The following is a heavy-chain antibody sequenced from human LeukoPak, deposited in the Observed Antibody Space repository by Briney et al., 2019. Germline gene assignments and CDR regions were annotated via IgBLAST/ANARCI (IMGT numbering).Heavy chain of an antibody. CDR2: ISSSSSYI. CDR3: AREPRDYYDSSGYYYGPADDY. D-gene: IGHD3-22*01. Sequence: PGGSLRLSCAASGFTFSSYSMNWVRQAPGKGLEWVSSISSSSSYIYYADSVKGRFTISRDNAKSSLYLQMNSLRAEDTAVYYCAREPRDYYDSSGYYYGPADDYWGQGTLVTVSS. CDR1: GFTFSSYS. V-gene: IGHV3-21*01. J-gene: IGHJ4*02.